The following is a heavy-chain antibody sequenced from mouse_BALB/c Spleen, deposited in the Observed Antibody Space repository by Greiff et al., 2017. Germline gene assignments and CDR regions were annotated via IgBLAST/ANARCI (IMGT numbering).Heavy chain of an antibody. J-gene: IGHJ4*01. D-gene: IGHD3-2*01. CDR2: IDPENGDT. CDR3: NARQLGLPLYAMDY. V-gene: IGHV14-4*02. Sequence: VQLQQSGAELVRSGASVKLSCTASGFNIKDYYMHWVKQRPEQGLEWNGWIDPENGDTEYAPKFQGKATMTADTSSNTAYLQLSSLTSEDTAVYYCNARQLGLPLYAMDYWGQGTSVTVSS. CDR1: GFNIKDYY.